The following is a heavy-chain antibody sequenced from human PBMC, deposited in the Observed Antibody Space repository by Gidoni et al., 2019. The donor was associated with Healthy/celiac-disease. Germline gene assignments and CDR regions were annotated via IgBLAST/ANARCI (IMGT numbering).Heavy chain of an antibody. J-gene: IGHJ6*02. Sequence: QVQLQQWGARLLKPSETLSLTCAVYGGSFSGYYWSWIRQPPGKGLEWIGEINHSGSPNYNPSLKSRVTISIDTSKNQFSLKLSSVTAADTAVYYCARFGYRSLLVSRPTVATYPYYYYGMDVWGQGTTVTVSS. CDR3: ARFGYRSLLVSRPTVATYPYYYYGMDV. CDR1: GGSFSGYY. V-gene: IGHV4-34*01. CDR2: INHSGSP. D-gene: IGHD4-17*01.